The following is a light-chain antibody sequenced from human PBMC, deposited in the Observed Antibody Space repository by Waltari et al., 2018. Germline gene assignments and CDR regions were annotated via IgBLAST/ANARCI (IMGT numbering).Light chain of an antibody. CDR2: LAS. J-gene: IGKJ4*01. Sequence: DLQLTQSPSFLSASVGDRVTITCRASQDLNTYLAWYQLRPGNAPKLLIFLASELQSGVPSRFSGSGSGTEFTLTSSGLQPDDFATYYCQQLNFYPLTFGGGTRVEIK. CDR3: QQLNFYPLT. V-gene: IGKV1-9*01. CDR1: QDLNTY.